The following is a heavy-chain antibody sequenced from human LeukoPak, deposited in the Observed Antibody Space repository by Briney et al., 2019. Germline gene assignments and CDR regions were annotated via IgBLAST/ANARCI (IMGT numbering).Heavy chain of an antibody. D-gene: IGHD2-8*01. CDR1: GFTFTNYG. J-gene: IGHJ4*02. Sequence: GGSLRLSCAASGFTFTNYGMHWVRQAPGKGLEWVAVVWFDGTNKYYADSVKGRFTISRDNSKNTVYLQMNSLRADDTAVYYCARDRVTKQAPPGYWGQGTLVTVSS. CDR2: VWFDGTNK. V-gene: IGHV3-33*01. CDR3: ARDRVTKQAPPGY.